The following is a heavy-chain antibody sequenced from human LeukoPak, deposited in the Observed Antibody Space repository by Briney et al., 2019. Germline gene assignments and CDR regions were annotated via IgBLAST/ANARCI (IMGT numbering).Heavy chain of an antibody. V-gene: IGHV3-23*01. CDR1: GFTFSSYA. CDR2: ISGSGGST. Sequence: GGSLRLSCAASGFTFSSYAMSWVRQAPGKGLECVSVISGSGGSTSYADSVEGRFTISRDNSKNTLYLQMESLRVEETAIYYCARDLDPRQYYYMDVWGKGTPVTVSS. J-gene: IGHJ6*03. D-gene: IGHD6-6*01. CDR3: ARDLDPRQYYYMDV.